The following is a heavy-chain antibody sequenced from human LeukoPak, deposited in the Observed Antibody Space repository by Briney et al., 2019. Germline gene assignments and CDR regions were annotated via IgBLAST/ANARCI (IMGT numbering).Heavy chain of an antibody. D-gene: IGHD3-10*01. CDR3: AREGLHGSGSYYNAYFQH. J-gene: IGHJ1*01. Sequence: GRSLRPSCAASGFTFSSYAMHWVRQAPGKGLEWVAVISYDGSNKYYADSVKGRFTISRDNSKNTLYLQMNSLRAEDTAVYYCAREGLHGSGSYYNAYFQHWGQGTLVTVSS. CDR2: ISYDGSNK. V-gene: IGHV3-30*04. CDR1: GFTFSSYA.